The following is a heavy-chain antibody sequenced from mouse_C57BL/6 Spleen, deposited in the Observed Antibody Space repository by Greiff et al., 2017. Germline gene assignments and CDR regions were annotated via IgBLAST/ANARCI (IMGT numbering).Heavy chain of an antibody. J-gene: IGHJ2*01. CDR3: ARGNWDEGDYFDY. D-gene: IGHD4-1*01. V-gene: IGHV1-63*01. CDR2: IYPGGGYT. CDR1: GYTFTNYW. Sequence: VQLQQSGAELVRPGTSVKMSCKASGYTFTNYWIGWAKQRPGHGLEWIGDIYPGGGYTNYNEKFKGKATLTADKSSSTAYMQFSSLTSEDSAIYYCARGNWDEGDYFDYWGQGTTLTVSS.